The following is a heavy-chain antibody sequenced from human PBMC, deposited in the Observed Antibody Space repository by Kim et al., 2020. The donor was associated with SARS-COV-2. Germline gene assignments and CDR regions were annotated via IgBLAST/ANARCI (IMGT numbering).Heavy chain of an antibody. D-gene: IGHD3-10*01. CDR3: AGLSRETLWPAADI. V-gene: IGHV4-39*02. J-gene: IGHJ3*02. CDR2: ISYTGST. Sequence: SETLSLTCDVSGGSISSYNYWVRQAPGKGLEWIATISYTGSTFYSPSLRARVTISIDTSKKYFSLKMTSVTASDTALYYCAGLSRETLWPAADIWGRGTMVTVSS. CDR1: GGSISSYNY.